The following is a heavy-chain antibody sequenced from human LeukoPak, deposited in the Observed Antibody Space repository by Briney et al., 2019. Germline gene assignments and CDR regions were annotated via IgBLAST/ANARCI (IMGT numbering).Heavy chain of an antibody. D-gene: IGHD1-26*01. Sequence: PGGSLRLACAAPGFTFSSYWMGLVRHAPGKRLEWVANMNIDGSEKYYADSAKGRFTISRDNARNSVYLQMNSLRVEDTAVYHCARDPVEWELLLDYWGQGTLVTVSS. V-gene: IGHV3-7*01. CDR2: MNIDGSEK. CDR1: GFTFSSYW. CDR3: ARDPVEWELLLDY. J-gene: IGHJ4*02.